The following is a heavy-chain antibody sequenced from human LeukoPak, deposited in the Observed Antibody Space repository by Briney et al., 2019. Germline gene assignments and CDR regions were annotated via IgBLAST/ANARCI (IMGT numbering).Heavy chain of an antibody. J-gene: IGHJ4*02. V-gene: IGHV3-73*01. Sequence: GGSLRLSCAASGFTFSGSAMHWVRQASGKGLEWVGRIRSKANSYATAYAASVKGRFTISRDDSKNTAYLQMTSLKPEDTAVYYCTTVSSGYIDYWGQGTLVTVSS. CDR2: IRSKANSYAT. CDR1: GFTFSGSA. D-gene: IGHD3-22*01. CDR3: TTVSSGYIDY.